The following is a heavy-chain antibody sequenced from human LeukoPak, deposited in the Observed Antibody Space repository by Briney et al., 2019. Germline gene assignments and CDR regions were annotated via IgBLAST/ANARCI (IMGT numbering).Heavy chain of an antibody. J-gene: IGHJ5*02. D-gene: IGHD2-2*01. CDR1: GGSISSYY. V-gene: IGHV4-59*08. CDR2: IYYTGST. Sequence: SETLSLTCTVSGGSISSYYWSWIRQPPAKGLEWIGYIYYTGSTNYNPSLKSRVTISADTSKNQLSLKLSSVTAADTAVYYCARQLGFCSSTSCYPWFAPWGQGTLVTVSS. CDR3: ARQLGFCSSTSCYPWFAP.